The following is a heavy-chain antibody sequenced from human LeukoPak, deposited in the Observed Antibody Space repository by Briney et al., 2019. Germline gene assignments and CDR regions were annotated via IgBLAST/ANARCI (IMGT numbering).Heavy chain of an antibody. J-gene: IGHJ3*02. V-gene: IGHV3-30-3*01. CDR3: ARERGYCSSTSCSSAFDI. CDR2: ISYDGSIE. D-gene: IGHD2-2*01. Sequence: GGSLRLSCAASGFTFSSYAMHWVRQVPGKGLEGVAVISYDGSIEDYADSVKGRFTISRDNSKNTLYVQVNSLRAEDTAVHYCARERGYCSSTSCSSAFDIWGQGTMVTVSS. CDR1: GFTFSSYA.